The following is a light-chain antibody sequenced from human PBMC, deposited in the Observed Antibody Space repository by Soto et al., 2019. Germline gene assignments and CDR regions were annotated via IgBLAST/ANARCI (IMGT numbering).Light chain of an antibody. V-gene: IGKV3-20*01. Sequence: EIVLTQSPGTLSLSPGERATLSCRASQSVSSNYLAWYQQKPGHAPMLLIYGASSSATGIPDRFSGSCSGTDFILTSSRLSHEDSALYCCQQYDSSPLTFGGGTKVEIK. CDR3: QQYDSSPLT. CDR2: GAS. CDR1: QSVSSNY. J-gene: IGKJ4*01.